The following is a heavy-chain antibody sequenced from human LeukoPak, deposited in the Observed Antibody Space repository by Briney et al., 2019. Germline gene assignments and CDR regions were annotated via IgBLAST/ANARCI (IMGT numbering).Heavy chain of an antibody. V-gene: IGHV3-48*04. J-gene: IGHJ4*02. Sequence: GGSLRLSCAASGFTFSSYSMNWGRQALGKGLEGVSYISSSSSSTIYYADSVKGRFTISRDNAKNSLYLQMNSLRAEDTAVYYCAREGDCSSTSCYGGFDYWGQGTLVTVSS. D-gene: IGHD2-2*01. CDR2: ISSSSSSTI. CDR1: GFTFSSYS. CDR3: AREGDCSSTSCYGGFDY.